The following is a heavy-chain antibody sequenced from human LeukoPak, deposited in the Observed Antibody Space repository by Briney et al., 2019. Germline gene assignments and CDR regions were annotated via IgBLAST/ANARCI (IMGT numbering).Heavy chain of an antibody. CDR1: GFTFSSYA. J-gene: IGHJ4*02. CDR2: ISYDGSNK. Sequence: GGSLRLSCAASGFTFSSYAMHWVRQAPGKGLEWVAVISYDGSNKHYADSVKGRFTISRDNSKNTLYLQMNSLRAEDTAVYYCARDKIGTMIVVVMYYFDYWGQGTLVTVSS. V-gene: IGHV3-30-3*01. CDR3: ARDKIGTMIVVVMYYFDY. D-gene: IGHD3-22*01.